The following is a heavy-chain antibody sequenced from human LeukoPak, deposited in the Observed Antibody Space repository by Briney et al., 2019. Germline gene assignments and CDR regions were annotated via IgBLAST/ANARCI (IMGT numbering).Heavy chain of an antibody. CDR3: AAGVTAGYFDY. D-gene: IGHD2-21*02. CDR1: EFSVGSNY. CDR2: IYSGGST. J-gene: IGHJ4*02. V-gene: IGHV3-66*01. Sequence: GGSLRLSCAASEFSVGSNYMTWVRQAPGKGLEWVSLIYSGGSTYYADSVKGRFTISRDNSKNTLYLQMNSLRAEDTAVYYCAAGVTAGYFDYWGQGTLVTVSS.